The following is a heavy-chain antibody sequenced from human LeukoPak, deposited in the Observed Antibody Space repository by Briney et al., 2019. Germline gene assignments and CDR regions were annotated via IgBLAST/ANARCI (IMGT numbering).Heavy chain of an antibody. CDR3: ARERLRSFDY. J-gene: IGHJ4*02. D-gene: IGHD5-12*01. CDR1: GGSITGYY. V-gene: IGHV4-59*01. CDR2: IYNSGST. Sequence: PSETLSLPCTVSGGSITGYYWSWIRQPPGKGLEWIGYIYNSGSTNYNPSLKSRVTISVDTSKNQFSLKLTSVTAADTAVYYCARERLRSFDYWGQGTVTTVSS.